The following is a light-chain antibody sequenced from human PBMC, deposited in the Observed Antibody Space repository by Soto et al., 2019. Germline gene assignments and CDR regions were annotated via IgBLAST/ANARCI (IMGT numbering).Light chain of an antibody. Sequence: QSVLTQPPSTSGTPGQRVTISCSRSSSNIGGNHVYWYQQFPGMAPKLLMYRSDQRPTGVPDRFSGSKSGTSASLAISGLRSDDEADYYCSARDDSLSGVVFGGGTKLTVL. CDR3: SARDDSLSGVV. V-gene: IGLV1-47*01. J-gene: IGLJ2*01. CDR2: RSD. CDR1: SSNIGGNH.